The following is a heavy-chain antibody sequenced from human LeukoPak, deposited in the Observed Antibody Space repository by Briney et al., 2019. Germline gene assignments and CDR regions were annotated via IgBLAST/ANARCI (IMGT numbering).Heavy chain of an antibody. CDR3: ARGLRSWYGERNWCDP. Sequence: PSETLSLTPALYGGSFCGYYWSAIPPRPGGRLECFGEIYHSGSTKHTPPPKSRVPISVDTSKPQFPLKLSSVTAADTAVYYCARGLRSWYGERNWCDPWGQGTLVTVSS. V-gene: IGHV4-34*01. CDR1: GGSFCGYY. J-gene: IGHJ5*02. D-gene: IGHD6-13*01. CDR2: IYHSGST.